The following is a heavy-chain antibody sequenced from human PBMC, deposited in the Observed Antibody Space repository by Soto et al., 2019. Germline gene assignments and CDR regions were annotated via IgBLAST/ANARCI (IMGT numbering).Heavy chain of an antibody. CDR2: IYYSGST. J-gene: IGHJ6*02. Sequence: PSETLSLTCTVSGGSISSGGYYWSWIRQHPGKGLEWIGYIYYSGSTYYNPSLKSRVTISVDTSKNQFSLKLSSVTAADTAVYYCARDHIIRVRGVRSHYYGMDVWAQRTTVTVSS. CDR1: GGSISSGGYY. V-gene: IGHV4-31*02. D-gene: IGHD3-10*01. CDR3: ARDHIIRVRGVRSHYYGMDV.